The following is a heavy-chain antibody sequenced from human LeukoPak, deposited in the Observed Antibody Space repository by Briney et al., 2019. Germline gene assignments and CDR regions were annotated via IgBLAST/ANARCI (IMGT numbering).Heavy chain of an antibody. CDR1: GYTLTELS. Sequence: ASVKVSCKVSGYTLTELSMHWVRQAPGKGLEWMGGFDPEDGETIYAQKFQGRVTMTRDTSTSTVYMELSSLRSEDTAVYYCAREKIQLKWGLDYWGQGTLVTVSS. CDR3: AREKIQLKWGLDY. J-gene: IGHJ4*02. D-gene: IGHD5-18*01. CDR2: FDPEDGET. V-gene: IGHV1-24*01.